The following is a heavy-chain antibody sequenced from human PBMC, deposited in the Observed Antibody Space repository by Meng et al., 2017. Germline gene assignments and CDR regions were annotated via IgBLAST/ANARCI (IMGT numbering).Heavy chain of an antibody. J-gene: IGHJ4*02. D-gene: IGHD3-10*01. V-gene: IGHV4-31*03. CDR1: GGSISSGGYY. CDR2: IYHSGST. Sequence: QVQLPRPGPGLVKPSQTRSLTCTVSGGSISSGGYYWSWVRQPPGKGLEWIGEIYHSGSTNYNPSLKSRVTISVDKSKNQFSLKLSSVTAADTAVYYCARMSVLLWFGELFLNWGQGTLVTVSS. CDR3: ARMSVLLWFGELFLN.